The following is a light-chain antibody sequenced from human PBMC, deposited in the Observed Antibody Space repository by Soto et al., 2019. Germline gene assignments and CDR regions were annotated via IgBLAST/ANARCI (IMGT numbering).Light chain of an antibody. Sequence: DIQMTQSPSAMSASVGDRVTITCRASQDISNFLAWFQQKPGKVPQRLIYAASSLQSGVPSRFSGSGSGTEFTLTISSLQPEDFATYYCQQSYSTPQTFGQGTKVEIK. V-gene: IGKV1-17*03. CDR1: QDISNF. CDR3: QQSYSTPQT. CDR2: AAS. J-gene: IGKJ1*01.